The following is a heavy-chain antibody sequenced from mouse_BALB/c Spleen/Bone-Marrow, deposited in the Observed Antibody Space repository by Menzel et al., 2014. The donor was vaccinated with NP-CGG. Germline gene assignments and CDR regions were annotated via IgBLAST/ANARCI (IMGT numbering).Heavy chain of an antibody. CDR1: GFNIKDTY. V-gene: IGHV14-3*02. D-gene: IGHD2-3*01. CDR2: IDPANGNT. J-gene: IGHJ2*01. Sequence: EVQLQQSGAEPVKPGASVKLSCTASGFNIKDTYMHWVKQRPEQGLEWIGRIDPANGNTKYDPKFQGKATITADTSSNTAYLQLSSLTSEDTAVYYCVRGRGYYVGCYFDNWGQGTTLTVSS. CDR3: VRGRGYYVGCYFDN.